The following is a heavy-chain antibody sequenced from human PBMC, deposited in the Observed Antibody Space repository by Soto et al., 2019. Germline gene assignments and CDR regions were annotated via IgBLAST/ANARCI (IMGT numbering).Heavy chain of an antibody. CDR1: SGSISSSNW. Sequence: SETLSLTCAVSSGSISSSNWWSWVRQPSGKGLEWIGEIYHSGSTNYNPSLKSRVTISVDKSKNQFSLKLSSVTAADTAVYYCARVDIVVVPAAVRYYYYYMDVWGRGTTVTVSS. V-gene: IGHV4-4*02. CDR3: ARVDIVVVPAAVRYYYYYMDV. D-gene: IGHD2-2*03. J-gene: IGHJ6*03. CDR2: IYHSGST.